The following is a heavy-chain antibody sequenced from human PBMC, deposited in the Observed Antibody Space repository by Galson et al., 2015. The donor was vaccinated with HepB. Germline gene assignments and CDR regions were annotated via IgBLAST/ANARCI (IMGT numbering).Heavy chain of an antibody. J-gene: IGHJ5*02. CDR3: ARGALVAVVDATQNNWFDP. Sequence: SVKVSCKASGYTFSTFSITWVRQAPGQGLEWMGWISPYNRDTNYAQKLQGRVTMTTDTSTNTAYMELRSLRSDDTAVYYCARGALVAVVDATQNNWFDPWGQGTLVTVSS. CDR2: ISPYNRDT. CDR1: GYTFSTFS. D-gene: IGHD2-15*01. V-gene: IGHV1-18*01.